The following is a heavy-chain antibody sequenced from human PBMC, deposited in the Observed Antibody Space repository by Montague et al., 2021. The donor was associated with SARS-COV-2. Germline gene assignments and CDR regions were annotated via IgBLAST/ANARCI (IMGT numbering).Heavy chain of an antibody. J-gene: IGHJ4*02. D-gene: IGHD2-21*01. CDR2: IYTGGST. Sequence: TLSLTCTVSGGSISSGSYYWSWIRQPAGKGLEWIGRIYTGGSTNYNPSLKSRVTISVDTSKNQFSLKLSSVTAADTAVYYCARVVGFDFDYWGQGTLVTVSS. CDR3: ARVVGFDFDY. V-gene: IGHV4-61*02. CDR1: GGSISSGSYY.